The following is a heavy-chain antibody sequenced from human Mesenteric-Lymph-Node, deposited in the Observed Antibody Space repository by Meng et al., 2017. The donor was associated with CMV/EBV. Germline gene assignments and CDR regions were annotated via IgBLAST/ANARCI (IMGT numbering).Heavy chain of an antibody. CDR3: ARDYGDYGQRHFDY. CDR1: GFTFSSYA. Sequence: GESLKISCAASGFTFSSYAMHWVRQAPGKGLEWVAVISYDGSNKYYADSVKGRFTISRDNSKNTLYLQMNSLRAEDTAVYYCARDYGDYGQRHFDYWGQGTLVTVSS. J-gene: IGHJ4*02. CDR2: ISYDGSNK. V-gene: IGHV3-30*04. D-gene: IGHD4-17*01.